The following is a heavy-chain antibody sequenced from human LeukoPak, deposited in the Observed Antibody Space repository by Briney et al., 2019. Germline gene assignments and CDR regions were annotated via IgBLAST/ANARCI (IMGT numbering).Heavy chain of an antibody. D-gene: IGHD1-26*01. V-gene: IGHV3-7*01. Sequence: GRSLRLSCAASGFTFSSYWMSWVRQAPGKGLEWVANIKQDGSEKYYVDSVKGRFTISRDNAKNSLYLQMNSLRAEDTAVYYCARVRLSFSPGVIDYWGQGTLVTVSS. CDR3: ARVRLSFSPGVIDY. CDR2: IKQDGSEK. J-gene: IGHJ4*02. CDR1: GFTFSSYW.